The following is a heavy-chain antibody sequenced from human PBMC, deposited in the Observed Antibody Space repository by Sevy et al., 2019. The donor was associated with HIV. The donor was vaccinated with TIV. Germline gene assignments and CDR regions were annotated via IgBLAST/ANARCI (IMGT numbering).Heavy chain of an antibody. V-gene: IGHV1-2*02. D-gene: IGHD2-2*01. CDR2: INPNSGGT. J-gene: IGHJ4*02. Sequence: ASVKVSCKASGYTFTGYYMHWVRQAPGQGLEWMGWINPNSGGTNYVQKFQGRVTMTRDTSISTAYMELSRLRSDDTAVYYCARYCCSSTGPKTPLSYYFDYWGQGTLVTVSS. CDR1: GYTFTGYY. CDR3: ARYCCSSTGPKTPLSYYFDY.